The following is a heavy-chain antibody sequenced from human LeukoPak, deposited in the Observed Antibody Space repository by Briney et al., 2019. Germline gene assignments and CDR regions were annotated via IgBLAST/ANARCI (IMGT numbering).Heavy chain of an antibody. D-gene: IGHD4-23*01. CDR3: ARTWGNYYFDY. V-gene: IGHV4-34*01. CDR1: GGSFSGYY. J-gene: IGHJ4*02. CDR2: INHSGST. Sequence: KPSETLSLTCAVYGGSFSGYYWSWIRKPPGKGLERIGEINHSGSTNYNPSLKSRVTISVDTSKNQFSLKLSPVTAADTAVYYCARTWGNYYFDYWGQGTLVTVSS.